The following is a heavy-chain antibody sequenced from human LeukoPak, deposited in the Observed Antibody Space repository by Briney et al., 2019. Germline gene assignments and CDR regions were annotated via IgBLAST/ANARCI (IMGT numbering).Heavy chain of an antibody. CDR1: GGSISSGVHY. Sequence: SQTLSLTCTVSGGSISSGVHYWSWIRQPPGKGLEWIGYIYYSGSTYYNPSLKSRLTILVDTSKNQFSLKLTSVTAADTAVYYCARVGDDYGDYYYVDVWGQGTAVTVSS. CDR2: IYYSGST. D-gene: IGHD4-17*01. CDR3: ARVGDDYGDYYYVDV. V-gene: IGHV4-30-4*08. J-gene: IGHJ6*03.